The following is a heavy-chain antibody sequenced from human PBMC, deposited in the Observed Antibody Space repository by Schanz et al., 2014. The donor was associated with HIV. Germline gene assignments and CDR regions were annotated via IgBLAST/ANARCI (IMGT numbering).Heavy chain of an antibody. V-gene: IGHV3-11*04. CDR3: YGDESGY. CDR1: GFNFNDFY. Sequence: QVQLVESGGGLVKPGGSLRLSCAASGFNFNDFYMSWIRQAPGKGLEWVSSINHSGTTSYYADSVKGRFTISRDNSKNTLYLQMNSLRAEDTAVYYCYGDESGYWGQGTLVTVSS. CDR2: INHSGTTS. D-gene: IGHD4-17*01. J-gene: IGHJ4*02.